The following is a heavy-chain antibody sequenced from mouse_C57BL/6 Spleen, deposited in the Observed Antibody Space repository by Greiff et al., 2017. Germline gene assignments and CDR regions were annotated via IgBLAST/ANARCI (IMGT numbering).Heavy chain of an antibody. D-gene: IGHD3-2*02. CDR1: GYSFTDYN. V-gene: IGHV1-39*01. CDR2: INPNYGTT. J-gene: IGHJ4*01. CDR3: ARSTAQATLYAMDD. Sequence: VQLQQSGPELVKPGASVKISCKASGYSFTDYNMNWVKQSNGKSLEWIGVINPNYGTTSYNQKFKGTATLTVDQSSSTAYMQLNSLTSEDSAVYYCARSTAQATLYAMDDWGQGTSVTVSS.